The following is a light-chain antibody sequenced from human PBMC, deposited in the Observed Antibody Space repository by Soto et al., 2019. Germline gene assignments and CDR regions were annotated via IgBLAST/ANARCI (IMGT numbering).Light chain of an antibody. Sequence: QSVLTQPASVSGSPGQSIAISCTGTSSDVGGFNYVSWYQQHPGKAPKLMIYEVNDRPSGVSNRFSGSKSGNTASLTISGIQAEDEADYYCCSYAGGSTSVFGTGTKVTVL. J-gene: IGLJ1*01. V-gene: IGLV2-14*01. CDR3: CSYAGGSTSV. CDR2: EVN. CDR1: SSDVGGFNY.